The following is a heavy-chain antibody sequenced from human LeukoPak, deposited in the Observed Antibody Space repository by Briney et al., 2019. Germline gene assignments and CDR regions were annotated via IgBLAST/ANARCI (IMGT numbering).Heavy chain of an antibody. CDR1: GFAFDDFA. Sequence: AGGSLRLSCTTSGFAFDDFAMRWVRQPAGKGLEWVGFIRRRAYGGAAEYAASVKGRFIISRDDSKGIAYLQMNSLKTEDTAVYYCSRNGLVDFDYWGQGSRVIVSP. CDR2: IRRRAYGGAA. J-gene: IGHJ4*02. CDR3: SRNGLVDFDY. V-gene: IGHV3-49*04.